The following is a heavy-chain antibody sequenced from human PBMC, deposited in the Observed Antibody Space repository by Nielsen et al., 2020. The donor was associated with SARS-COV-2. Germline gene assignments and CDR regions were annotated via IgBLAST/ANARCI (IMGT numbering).Heavy chain of an antibody. Sequence: GESLKISCAASGFTFSSYWMSWVRQAPGKALEWLSYIGGNGRNIFYADSVKGRFTISRDNAENSLSLQMNSLRAEDTAVYYCSFDFWSSYSNLSTQIWGQGTMVTVSS. V-gene: IGHV3-48*04. J-gene: IGHJ3*02. D-gene: IGHD3-3*01. CDR2: IGGNGRNI. CDR1: GFTFSSYW. CDR3: SFDFWSSYSNLSTQI.